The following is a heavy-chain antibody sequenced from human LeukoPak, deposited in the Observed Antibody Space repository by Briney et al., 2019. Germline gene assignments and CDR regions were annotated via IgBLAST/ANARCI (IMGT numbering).Heavy chain of an antibody. CDR3: ASRPMYSGSDNYFDY. CDR2: IYHSGST. CDR1: GGSISSSNW. D-gene: IGHD1-26*01. V-gene: IGHV4-4*02. Sequence: PSGTLSLTCAVSGGSISSSNWWSWVRQPPGKGLEWIGEIYHSGSTNYNPSLKSRVTISVDKSKNQSSLKLSSVTAADTAVYYCASRPMYSGSDNYFDYWGQGTLVTVSS. J-gene: IGHJ4*02.